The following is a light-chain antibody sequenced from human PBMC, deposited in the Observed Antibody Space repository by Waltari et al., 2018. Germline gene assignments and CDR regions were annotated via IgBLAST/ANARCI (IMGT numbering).Light chain of an antibody. V-gene: IGKV1-5*03. CDR1: KSIATW. Sequence: DIQMTQSPSTLSASVGERVTITCRASKSIATWLAWYQQKPGIAPKLLIYKTSALESGVPSRFSGSGSGTEFTLTISSLQPDDFATYYCQQYSTYSYTFGQGTKLEMK. J-gene: IGKJ2*01. CDR3: QQYSTYSYT. CDR2: KTS.